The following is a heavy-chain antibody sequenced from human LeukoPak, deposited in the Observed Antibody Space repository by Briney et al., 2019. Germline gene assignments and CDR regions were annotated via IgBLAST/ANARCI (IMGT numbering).Heavy chain of an antibody. CDR3: AKDRLISAFTPIDY. J-gene: IGHJ4*02. Sequence: GGSLRLSCAASGCTFSSYGMHWVRQAPGKGLEWVAVISYDGSNKYYADSVKGRFTISRDNSKNTLYLQMNSLRAEDTAVYYCAKDRLISAFTPIDYWGQGTLVTVSS. CDR1: GCTFSSYG. CDR2: ISYDGSNK. D-gene: IGHD3-3*02. V-gene: IGHV3-30*18.